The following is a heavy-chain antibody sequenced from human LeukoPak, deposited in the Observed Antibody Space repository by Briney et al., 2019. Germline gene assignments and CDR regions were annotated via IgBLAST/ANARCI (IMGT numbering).Heavy chain of an antibody. V-gene: IGHV7-4-1*02. J-gene: IGHJ4*02. Sequence: ASVKVSCKASGGTFSSYAISWVRQAPGQGLEWMGWINTNTGNPTYAQGFTGRFVFSLDTSVSTTYLQISSLKAEDTAVYYCARDRPNSGGSAPFDYWGQGTLVTVSS. CDR3: ARDRPNSGGSAPFDY. CDR1: GGTFSSYA. D-gene: IGHD2-15*01. CDR2: INTNTGNP.